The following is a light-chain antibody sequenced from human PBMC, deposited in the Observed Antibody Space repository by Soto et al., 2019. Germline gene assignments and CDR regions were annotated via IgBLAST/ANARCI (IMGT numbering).Light chain of an antibody. CDR1: QSISSC. CDR3: QQVESYPST. Sequence: DIQMTQSPSTLSASVRDRVPIPCRASQSISSCLAWYQQKPGKAPKLLIYAASSLQSGVPSRFSGSGFGTDFTLTITSLQPEDFATCYCQQVESYPSTFGGGTKVDIK. V-gene: IGKV1-9*01. J-gene: IGKJ4*01. CDR2: AAS.